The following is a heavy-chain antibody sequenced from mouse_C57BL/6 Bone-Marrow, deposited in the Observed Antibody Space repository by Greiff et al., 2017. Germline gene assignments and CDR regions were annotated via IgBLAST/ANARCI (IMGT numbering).Heavy chain of an antibody. CDR3: ARGSNYSAMDY. CDR1: GFTFSDYG. V-gene: IGHV5-17*01. CDR2: ISSGSSTI. J-gene: IGHJ4*01. D-gene: IGHD2-5*01. Sequence: EVQVVESGGGLVKPGGSLKLSCAASGFTFSDYGMHWVRQAPEKGLEWVAYISSGSSTIYYADTVKGRFTISRDNAKNTLFLQTTSLRSEDTAMYYCARGSNYSAMDYWGQGTSVTVSS.